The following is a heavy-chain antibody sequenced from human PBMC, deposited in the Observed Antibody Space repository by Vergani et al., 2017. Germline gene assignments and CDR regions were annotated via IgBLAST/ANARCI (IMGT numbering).Heavy chain of an antibody. D-gene: IGHD5-12*01. CDR2: ISGSGGST. J-gene: IGHJ6*02. Sequence: EVQLLESGGDLVQPGGSLRLSCAASGFTFNHYAMNWVRQAPGKGLEWVSGISGSGGSTYYAGSVKGRFTISRDSSKNTLYLQMNSLSAGDTAVYYCAKAHPRNSGYDYLYFYHAMDVWAKRPRSPSP. CDR1: GFTFNHYA. CDR3: AKAHPRNSGYDYLYFYHAMDV. V-gene: IGHV3-23*01.